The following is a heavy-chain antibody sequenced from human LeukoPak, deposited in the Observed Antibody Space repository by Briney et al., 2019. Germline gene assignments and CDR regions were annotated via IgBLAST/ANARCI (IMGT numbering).Heavy chain of an antibody. CDR1: GFTFSSYA. Sequence: GGSLRLSCAASGFTFSSYAMSWVRQAPGKGLEWVANIKQDGREKYYVDSVKGRFTISRDNAKNSLSLQMDSLRAEDTAVYYCARDQMGPYYGMDVWGQGTTVTVSS. V-gene: IGHV3-7*03. CDR2: IKQDGREK. CDR3: ARDQMGPYYGMDV. D-gene: IGHD5-24*01. J-gene: IGHJ6*02.